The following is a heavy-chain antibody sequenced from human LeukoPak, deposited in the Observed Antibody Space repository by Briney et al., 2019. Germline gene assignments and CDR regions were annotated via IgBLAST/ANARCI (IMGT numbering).Heavy chain of an antibody. J-gene: IGHJ5*02. CDR1: GGTFSSYA. Sequence: SVKVSCKASGGTFSSYAIRWVRQAPGQGLEWMGWIIPIFGTANYAQKFQGRVTITTDESTSTAYMELSSLRSEDTAVYYCAKDESSSFGRRFDPWGQGTLVTVCS. V-gene: IGHV1-69*05. CDR2: IIPIFGTA. CDR3: AKDESSSFGRRFDP. D-gene: IGHD6-6*01.